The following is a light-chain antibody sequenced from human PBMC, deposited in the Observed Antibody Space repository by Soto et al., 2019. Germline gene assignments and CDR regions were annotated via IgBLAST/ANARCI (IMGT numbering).Light chain of an antibody. CDR2: AAS. CDR3: QQSYTTPWT. Sequence: DIRMNQSPSSLSVSVGDGVTMRCGASETINNYLNWYQQKPGRAPKLLIHAASTLQSGVPSRFSGSGSGTDFTLTISSLQPEDFATYSCQQSYTTPWTFGLGTKVDI. CDR1: ETINNY. J-gene: IGKJ1*01. V-gene: IGKV1-39*01.